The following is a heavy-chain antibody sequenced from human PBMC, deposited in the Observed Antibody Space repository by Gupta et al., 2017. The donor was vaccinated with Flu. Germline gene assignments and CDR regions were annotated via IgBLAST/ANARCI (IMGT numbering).Heavy chain of an antibody. J-gene: IGHJ3*02. D-gene: IGHD2-21*02. V-gene: IGHV1-69*01. CDR2: IVPIIGTP. CDR1: SSYA. Sequence: SSYAITWVRQAPGHGLEWMGGIVPIIGTPNYAQRFQGRVTITADESTNIAYMELTSLRSEDTAMYYCARPGADCGDDCHSGSAFDIWGQGTMGTVS. CDR3: ARPGADCGDDCHSGSAFDI.